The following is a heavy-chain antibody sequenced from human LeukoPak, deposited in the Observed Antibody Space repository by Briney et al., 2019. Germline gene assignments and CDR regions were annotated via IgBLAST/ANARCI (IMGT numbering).Heavy chain of an antibody. D-gene: IGHD6-19*01. Sequence: GGSLRLSCEASGFGFSSYAMNWVRQAPGKGLEWVSVITSGVTTFYADSVRGRFTISRDNSKNTLYLQMNSLRAEDTAVYYCAKDLASGWTYYYHGLDAWGQGTTVTVSS. J-gene: IGHJ6*02. CDR1: GFGFSSYA. V-gene: IGHV3-23*01. CDR3: AKDLASGWTYYYHGLDA. CDR2: ITSGVTT.